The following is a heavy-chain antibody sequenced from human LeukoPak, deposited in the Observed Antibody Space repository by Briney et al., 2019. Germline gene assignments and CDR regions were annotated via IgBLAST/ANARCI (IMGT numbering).Heavy chain of an antibody. D-gene: IGHD6-13*01. V-gene: IGHV1-2*04. CDR3: ARRLAAARGPWGMDV. CDR2: INPNSGGT. CDR1: GYTFTGYY. Sequence: ASVKVSCKASGYTFTGYYMHWVRQAPGQGLEWMGWINPNSGGTNYAQKFQGWVTMTRDTSISTAYMELSRLRSDDTAVYYCARRLAAARGPWGMDVWGQGTTVTVSS. J-gene: IGHJ6*02.